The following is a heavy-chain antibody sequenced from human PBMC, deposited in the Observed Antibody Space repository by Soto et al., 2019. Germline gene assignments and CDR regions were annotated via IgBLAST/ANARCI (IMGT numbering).Heavy chain of an antibody. Sequence: SETLSLTCNVSGGSISSGRYYWSWIRQHPGKGLEWIGYIHNSGTTYYNPSLKSRVTISVDTSKNQFSLKVNSVSAADMAVFYCARGREEDYLFAGIDSWGQGTLVTVPS. CDR1: GGSISSGRYY. V-gene: IGHV4-31*03. D-gene: IGHD3-10*01. CDR2: IHNSGTT. J-gene: IGHJ4*02. CDR3: ARGREEDYLFAGIDS.